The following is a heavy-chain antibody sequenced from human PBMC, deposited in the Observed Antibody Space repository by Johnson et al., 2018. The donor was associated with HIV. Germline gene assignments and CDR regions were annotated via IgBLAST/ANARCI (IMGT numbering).Heavy chain of an antibody. D-gene: IGHD6-13*01. CDR3: ARESLPGYSSSNDAFDI. V-gene: IGHV3-11*01. Sequence: IRQAPGKGLEWISYISNSGSTIYYVDSVKGRFTISRDNAKNSLYLQMNSLRAEDTAVYYCARESLPGYSSSNDAFDIWGQGTMVTVSS. J-gene: IGHJ3*02. CDR2: ISNSGSTI.